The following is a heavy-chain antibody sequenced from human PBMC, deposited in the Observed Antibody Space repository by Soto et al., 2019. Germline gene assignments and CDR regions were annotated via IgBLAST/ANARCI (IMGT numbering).Heavy chain of an antibody. V-gene: IGHV3-30-3*01. CDR3: ANSVDY. J-gene: IGHJ4*02. CDR1: GFTFSSYA. CDR2: ISYDGSNK. D-gene: IGHD4-4*01. Sequence: QVQLVESGGGVVQPGRSLRLSCAASGFTFSSYAMHWVRQAPGKGLEWVAVISYDGSNKYYADSVKGRFTISRDNSKNTLSLQMNSLRAEDTAVYYCANSVDYWGQGTLVTVSS.